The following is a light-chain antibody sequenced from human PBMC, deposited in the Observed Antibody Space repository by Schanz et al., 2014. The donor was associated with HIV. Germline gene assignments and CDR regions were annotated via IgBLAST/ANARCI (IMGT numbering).Light chain of an antibody. CDR2: DAS. Sequence: EIVLTQSPGTLSLSPGERATLSCRASQSVSSNLAWYQQKSGQAPRLLIYDASNRASGIPARFSGSGSGTDFTLTISSLEPEDCAVYYCQQRRNWLTFGGGTKVEIK. CDR3: QQRRNWLT. CDR1: QSVSSN. V-gene: IGKV3-11*01. J-gene: IGKJ4*01.